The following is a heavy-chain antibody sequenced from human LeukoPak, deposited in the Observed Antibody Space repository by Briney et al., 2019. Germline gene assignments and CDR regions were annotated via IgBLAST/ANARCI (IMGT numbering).Heavy chain of an antibody. J-gene: IGHJ4*02. D-gene: IGHD6-19*01. CDR3: ARQWPIDY. CDR2: IYYSGST. Sequence: SETLSLTCAVYGGSFSGYYWSWIRQPPGKGLEWIGSIYYSGSTYYNPSLKSRVTISVDTSKNQFSLKLGSVTAADTAVYYCARQWPIDYWGQGTLVTVSS. CDR1: GGSFSGYY. V-gene: IGHV4-34*01.